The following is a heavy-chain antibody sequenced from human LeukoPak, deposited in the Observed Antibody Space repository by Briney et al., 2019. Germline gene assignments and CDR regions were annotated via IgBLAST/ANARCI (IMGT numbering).Heavy chain of an antibody. CDR3: ARIKWGIVVVSPFDY. J-gene: IGHJ4*02. Sequence: GGSLRPSCAASGFTFSSYAMHWVRQAPGKGLEWVAVISYDGSNKYYADSVKGRFTISRDNSKNTLYLQMNSLRAEDTAVYYCARIKWGIVVVSPFDYWGQGTLVTVSS. CDR2: ISYDGSNK. V-gene: IGHV3-30-3*01. CDR1: GFTFSSYA. D-gene: IGHD3-22*01.